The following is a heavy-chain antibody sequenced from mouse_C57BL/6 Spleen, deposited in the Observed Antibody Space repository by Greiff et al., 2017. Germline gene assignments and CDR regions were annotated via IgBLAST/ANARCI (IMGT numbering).Heavy chain of an antibody. J-gene: IGHJ2*01. CDR3: VNFQGY. D-gene: IGHD1-3*01. Sequence: QVQLQQPGAELVRPGSSVKLSCKASGYTFTSYWMHWVKQRPIQGLEWIGNIDPSDSATHYNQKFKDKATLTVDKSSSTAYMQLSSLTSEDSAVYYGVNFQGYWGQGTTLTVSS. CDR1: GYTFTSYW. V-gene: IGHV1-52*01. CDR2: IDPSDSAT.